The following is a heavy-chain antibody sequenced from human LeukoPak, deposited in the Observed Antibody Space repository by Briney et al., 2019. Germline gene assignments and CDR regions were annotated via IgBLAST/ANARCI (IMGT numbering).Heavy chain of an antibody. CDR1: GFTFSRHG. CDR2: IKSKTDGGKT. CDR3: ITDPQGVRGVLVRWFDP. D-gene: IGHD3-16*02. Sequence: KAGGSLRLSCAPSGFTFSRHGMHWVRQAPGKGLEWVGRIKSKTDGGKTDYAAPVKGRFTISRDDPTNTLYLQMNSLKNKDTAVNYCITDPQGVRGVLVRWFDPWGQGTLVTVSS. J-gene: IGHJ5*02. V-gene: IGHV3-15*01.